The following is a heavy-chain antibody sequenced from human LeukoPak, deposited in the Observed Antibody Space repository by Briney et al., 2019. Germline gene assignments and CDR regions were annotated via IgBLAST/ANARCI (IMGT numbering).Heavy chain of an antibody. D-gene: IGHD1-7*01. CDR2: IYSGGST. J-gene: IGHJ6*02. Sequence: GGSLRLSCAASGFTVSSNYMSWVRQAPGKGLEWVSVIYSGGSTYYADSVKGRFTISRDNSKNTLYLQMNSLRAEDTAVYYCARVELSYYYYGMDVWGQGTTVTVSS. CDR1: GFTVSSNY. V-gene: IGHV3-66*01. CDR3: ARVELSYYYYGMDV.